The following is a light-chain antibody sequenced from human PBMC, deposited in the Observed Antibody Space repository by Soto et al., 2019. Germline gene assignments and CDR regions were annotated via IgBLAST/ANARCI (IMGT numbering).Light chain of an antibody. Sequence: DMKMTQYPSTLSASVGDRVTITCRASQSISSWLAWYQQKAGKAPKLLIYDASTLESGVPSRFSGSGSGTEFTLTITSLQPDDFATYYCQQYNTYPETFGQGTKVDI. CDR3: QQYNTYPET. CDR1: QSISSW. J-gene: IGKJ1*01. V-gene: IGKV1-5*01. CDR2: DAS.